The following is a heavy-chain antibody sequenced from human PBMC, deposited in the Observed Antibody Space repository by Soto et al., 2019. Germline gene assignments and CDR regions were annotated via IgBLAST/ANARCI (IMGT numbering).Heavy chain of an antibody. CDR2: IYYSGST. V-gene: IGHV4-59*01. D-gene: IGHD2-15*01. CDR3: AREGSRGYCSGGSFCPFDY. CDR1: GGSISSYY. J-gene: IGHJ4*02. Sequence: SETLSLTCTVSGGSISSYYWSWIRQPPGKGLEWIGYIYYSGSTNYNPSLKSRVTISVDTSKNQFSLKLSSVTAADTAVYYCAREGSRGYCSGGSFCPFDYWGQGTLVTVS.